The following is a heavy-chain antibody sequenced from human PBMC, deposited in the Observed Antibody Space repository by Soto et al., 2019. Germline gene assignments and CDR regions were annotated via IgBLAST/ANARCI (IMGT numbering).Heavy chain of an antibody. CDR3: ARESSGIEYSSTYYYYYGMD. J-gene: IGHJ6*01. Sequence: ASVKISCKASGYTFTGYYMHWVREAPGQGLEWMGWINPNSGGTNYAQKFEGRVTMTRDTSISTAYMELSRLRSDDTAVYYCARESSGIEYSSTYYYYYGMD. CDR1: GYTFTGYY. CDR2: INPNSGGT. D-gene: IGHD6-6*01. V-gene: IGHV1-2*02.